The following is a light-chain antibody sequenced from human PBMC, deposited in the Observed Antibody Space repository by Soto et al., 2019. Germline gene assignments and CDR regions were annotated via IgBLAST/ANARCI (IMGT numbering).Light chain of an antibody. CDR2: GAS. CDR3: QQRSNWPPIT. J-gene: IGKJ5*01. CDR1: QSVHNF. Sequence: VVLTHSPATFSFSPGEIASLSFKASQSVHNFLAWYQQKPGQAPRLLIYGASTRAAGVPPRFSGSGSGTDFTLTISSLEPEDFAVYYCQQRSNWPPITFGQGTRLEIK. V-gene: IGKV3-11*01.